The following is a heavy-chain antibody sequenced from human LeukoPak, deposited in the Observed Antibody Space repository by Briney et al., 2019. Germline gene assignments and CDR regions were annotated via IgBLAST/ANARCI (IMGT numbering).Heavy chain of an antibody. CDR1: GFTFRGYT. CDR3: ARVGDGYSVNYFDY. V-gene: IGHV3-30-3*01. J-gene: IGHJ4*02. CDR2: ITNDGSKR. D-gene: IGHD5-24*01. Sequence: GKSLRLSCAVSGFTFRGYTLHWVRQAPGKGLEWVAFITNDGSKRYSADSVKGRFTVSRDNAKNSQYLQMDSLRDEDTAMFYCARVGDGYSVNYFDYWGQGTLVTVSS.